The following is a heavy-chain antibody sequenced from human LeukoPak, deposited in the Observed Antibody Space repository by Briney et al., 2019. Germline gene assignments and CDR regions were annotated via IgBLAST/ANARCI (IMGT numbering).Heavy chain of an antibody. CDR1: GGSIGSSGYY. Sequence: SETLSLTCTVSGGSIGSSGYYWGWIRQPPGKGLEWIGSIYYSGSTYYNPSLKSRVTISVDTSKNQFSLKLGSVTAADTAVYYCARHGSIATGAFTHWGQGTLVTVSS. J-gene: IGHJ4*02. V-gene: IGHV4-39*01. CDR2: IYYSGST. D-gene: IGHD6-13*01. CDR3: ARHGSIATGAFTH.